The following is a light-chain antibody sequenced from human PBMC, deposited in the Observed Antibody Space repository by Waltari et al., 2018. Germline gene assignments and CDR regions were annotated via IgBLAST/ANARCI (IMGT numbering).Light chain of an antibody. CDR1: QSISPY. CDR2: TAS. V-gene: IGKV1-39*01. J-gene: IGKJ1*01. Sequence: DIQMTQSPTPLSASVGDRVTITCRASQSISPYLNWYQQKPGKAPNLLIHTASTLESGVPSRFSGGGSGTEFTLTISSLQPEDSATYFCQQNYSPPWTFGQGTKVEI. CDR3: QQNYSPPWT.